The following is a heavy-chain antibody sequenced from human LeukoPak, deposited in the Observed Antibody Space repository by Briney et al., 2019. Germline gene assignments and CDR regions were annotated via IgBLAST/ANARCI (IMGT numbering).Heavy chain of an antibody. CDR1: GGSFSGYY. Sequence: SETLSLTCAVYGGSFSGYYWSWIRQLPGKGLEWIGEINHSGSTNYNPSLKSRVTISVDTSKNQFSLKLNSVTAADTAVYYCAREPSAAGFSYWGQGTLVTVSS. CDR3: AREPSAAGFSY. CDR2: INHSGST. V-gene: IGHV4-34*01. D-gene: IGHD6-13*01. J-gene: IGHJ4*02.